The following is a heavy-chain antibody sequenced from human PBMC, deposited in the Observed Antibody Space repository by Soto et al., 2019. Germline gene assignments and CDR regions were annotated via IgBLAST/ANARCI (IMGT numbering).Heavy chain of an antibody. Sequence: PSEALSLTCAGYGGSFSGYHWSWIRQPPGKGLEWVGEINHSGSTNYNPSLQSRATISVDTSKTQFSLKLSSVPAAATAVYYCASGVYGDTDEWFSLGGQGTPVPVSS. J-gene: IGHJ5*02. CDR1: GGSFSGYH. V-gene: IGHV4-34*01. CDR2: INHSGST. D-gene: IGHD4-17*01. CDR3: ASGVYGDTDEWFSL.